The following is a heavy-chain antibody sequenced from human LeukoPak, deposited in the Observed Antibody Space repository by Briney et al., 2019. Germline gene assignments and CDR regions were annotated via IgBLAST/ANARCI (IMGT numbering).Heavy chain of an antibody. CDR3: ARARNPYYFDSSGYYSAFDH. CDR2: IYYSGST. V-gene: IGHV4-59*12. D-gene: IGHD3-22*01. CDR1: GGSISSYY. Sequence: SETLSLTCTVSGGSISSYYWSWIRQPPGKGLEWIGYIYYSGSTNYNPSLKSRVTISVDTSKNQFSLKLSSVTAADTAVYYCARARNPYYFDSSGYYSAFDHWGRGTLVTVSS. J-gene: IGHJ4*02.